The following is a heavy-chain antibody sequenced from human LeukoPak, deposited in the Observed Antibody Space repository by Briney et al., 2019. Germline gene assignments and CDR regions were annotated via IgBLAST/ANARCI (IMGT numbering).Heavy chain of an antibody. Sequence: SETLSLTCTVFGGSISSYYWSWFRQPAGRGLEWIGRFYTSGSTNSNPSLKSRVTVSVDTSNKPSFLRLSSVAATDTAVYYCAGEVGGSDAFDIWGQGTMVTVSS. D-gene: IGHD1-26*01. CDR2: FYTSGST. J-gene: IGHJ3*02. V-gene: IGHV4-4*07. CDR3: AGEVGGSDAFDI. CDR1: GGSISSYY.